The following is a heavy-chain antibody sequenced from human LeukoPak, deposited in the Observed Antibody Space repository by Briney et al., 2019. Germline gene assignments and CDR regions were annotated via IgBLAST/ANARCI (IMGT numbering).Heavy chain of an antibody. J-gene: IGHJ6*02. Sequence: ASVKVSCKASGGTFGSYAISWVRQAPGQGLEWMGRIIPIFGIANYAQKFQGRVTITADKSTSTAYMELSSLRSEDTAVYYCARGAYPHGMDVWGQGTTVTVSS. CDR1: GGTFGSYA. CDR2: IIPIFGIA. CDR3: ARGAYPHGMDV. V-gene: IGHV1-69*04.